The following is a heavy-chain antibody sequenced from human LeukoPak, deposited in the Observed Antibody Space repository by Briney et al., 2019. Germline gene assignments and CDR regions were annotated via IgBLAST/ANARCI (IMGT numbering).Heavy chain of an antibody. V-gene: IGHV1-2*02. CDR3: ARDGAFDI. CDR1: GYTFTDFS. CDR2: ISSNSGDT. Sequence: SVKVSCKASGYTFTDFSLHWVRQAPGQGLEWRGWISSNSGDTNYAQKFQGRVAMTRDTSISTAYMELRSLRSDDTAVYYCARDGAFDIWGQGTRVTISS. J-gene: IGHJ3*02.